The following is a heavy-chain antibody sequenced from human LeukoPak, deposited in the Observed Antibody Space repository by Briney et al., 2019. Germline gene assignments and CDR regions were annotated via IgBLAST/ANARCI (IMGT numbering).Heavy chain of an antibody. CDR3: ARHAADDFWSGYFSDDY. J-gene: IGHJ4*02. CDR2: LTDSGGTT. D-gene: IGHD3-3*01. Sequence: GGSLRLSCVASGFTFSSYAMGWVRQAPGKRPEWVSSLTDSGGTTYYVDSVKGRFTIPRDNAKNSLYLQMNSLRDEDTAVYYCARHAADDFWSGYFSDDYWGQGTLVTVSS. V-gene: IGHV3-23*01. CDR1: GFTFSSYA.